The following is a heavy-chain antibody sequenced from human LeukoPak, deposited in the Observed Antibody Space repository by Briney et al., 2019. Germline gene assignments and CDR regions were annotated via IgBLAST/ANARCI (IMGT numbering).Heavy chain of an antibody. CDR1: GFTFSTYG. D-gene: IGHD2-21*02. CDR3: ARGYSSRAGTTDCCPLDY. V-gene: IGHV3-30*02. Sequence: GGSLRLSCTTSGFTFSTYGMHWVRQAPGKGLECVALIRYDGSDKYYADSVKGRFTISRDNSKNTLYLQMSSLRVEDTAVYYCARGYSSRAGTTDCCPLDYWGQGILVTVSS. CDR2: IRYDGSDK. J-gene: IGHJ4*02.